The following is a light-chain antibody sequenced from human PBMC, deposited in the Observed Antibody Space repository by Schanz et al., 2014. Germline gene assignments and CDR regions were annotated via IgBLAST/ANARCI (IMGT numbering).Light chain of an antibody. CDR2: DGT. CDR1: SSDVGGYNY. Sequence: QSALTQPASVSGSPGQSITISCTGTSSDVGGYNYVSWYQQHPGKAPKLIIFDGTNRPSGVSPRFSGSKSVNTASLTISGLQAEDEADYYCCSYAGSNNLVFGGGTKLTVL. CDR3: CSYAGSNNLV. V-gene: IGLV2-14*03. J-gene: IGLJ2*01.